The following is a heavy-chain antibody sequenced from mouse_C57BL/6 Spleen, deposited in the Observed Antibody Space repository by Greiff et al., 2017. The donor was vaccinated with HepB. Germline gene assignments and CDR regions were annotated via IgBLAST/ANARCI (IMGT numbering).Heavy chain of an antibody. V-gene: IGHV1-55*01. J-gene: IGHJ2*01. CDR3: ARGYDYDGHFDY. Sequence: QVQLKQPGAELVKPGASVKMSCKASGYTFTSYWITWVKQRPGQGLEWIGDIYPGSGSTNYNEKFKSKATLTVDTSSSTAYMQLSSLTSEDSAVYYCARGYDYDGHFDYWGQGTTLTVSS. CDR2: IYPGSGST. CDR1: GYTFTSYW. D-gene: IGHD2-4*01.